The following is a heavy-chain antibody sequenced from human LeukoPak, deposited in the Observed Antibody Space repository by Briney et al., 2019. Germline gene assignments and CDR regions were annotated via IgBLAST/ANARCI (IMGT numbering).Heavy chain of an antibody. CDR2: IYYSGST. J-gene: IGHJ5*02. Sequence: SETLSLTCTVSGGSISSGSYYWGWIRQPPGKGLEWVGSIYYSGSTYYNPSLKSRVTISVDTSKKQFSLKVSSVTAADTAVYYCARVPGDNWFDPWGQGTLVTVSS. V-gene: IGHV4-39*07. CDR3: ARVPGDNWFDP. CDR1: GGSISSGSYY.